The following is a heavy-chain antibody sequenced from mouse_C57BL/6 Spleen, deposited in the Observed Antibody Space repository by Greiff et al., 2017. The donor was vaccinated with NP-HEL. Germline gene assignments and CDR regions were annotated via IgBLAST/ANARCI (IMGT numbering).Heavy chain of an antibody. CDR1: GFTFSSYA. V-gene: IGHV5-9-1*02. J-gene: IGHJ2*01. CDR3: TREGITTVVGRGYFDY. CDR2: ISSGGDYI. Sequence: EVQGVESGEGLVKPGGSLKLSCAASGFTFSSYAMSWVRQTPEKRLEWVAYISSGGDYIYYADTVKGRFTISRDNARNTLYLQMSSLKSEDTAMYYCTREGITTVVGRGYFDYWGQGTTLTVSS. D-gene: IGHD1-1*01.